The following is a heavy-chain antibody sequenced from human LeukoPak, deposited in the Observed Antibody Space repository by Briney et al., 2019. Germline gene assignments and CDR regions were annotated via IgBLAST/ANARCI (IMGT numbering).Heavy chain of an antibody. V-gene: IGHV3-23*01. J-gene: IGHJ5*01. CDR3: AKPISGGLAVTADWFHP. CDR2: INANSGTT. CDR1: GFAFGVYA. Sequence: GGSLRLSCTASGFAFGVYAMSWLRQPPGRGLEWVSTINANSGTTSYAASVRGRFTISRDNSKNTLYLQLNTLRADDTATYYCAKPISGGLAVTADWFHPWGQGTLVVVSS. D-gene: IGHD6-19*01.